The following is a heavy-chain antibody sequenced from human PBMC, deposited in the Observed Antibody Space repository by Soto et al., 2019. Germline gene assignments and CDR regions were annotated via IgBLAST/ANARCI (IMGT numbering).Heavy chain of an antibody. Sequence: SVKVSCKASGGTFSSYTISWVRQAPGQGLEWMGRIIPILGVANYAQKFQGRVTITADKSTSTAYMELSSLRSEDTAVYYCARAGIAAAGVLDYWGQGTLVTVSS. CDR1: GGTFSSYT. J-gene: IGHJ4*02. D-gene: IGHD6-13*01. CDR3: ARAGIAAAGVLDY. V-gene: IGHV1-69*02. CDR2: IIPILGVA.